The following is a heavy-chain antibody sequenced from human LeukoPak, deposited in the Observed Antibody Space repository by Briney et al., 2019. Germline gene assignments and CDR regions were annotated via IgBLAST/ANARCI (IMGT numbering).Heavy chain of an antibody. Sequence: PSQTLSLTCTVSGGSISSGSYYWSWIRQPAGKGLEWIGRIYTSGSANYNASLKSRVTISVDTSKNQFSLKLSSVTAADTAVYYCARDRHYDSSGLGYWGQGTLVTVSS. V-gene: IGHV4-61*02. CDR1: GGSISSGSYY. CDR3: ARDRHYDSSGLGY. J-gene: IGHJ4*02. D-gene: IGHD3-22*01. CDR2: IYTSGSA.